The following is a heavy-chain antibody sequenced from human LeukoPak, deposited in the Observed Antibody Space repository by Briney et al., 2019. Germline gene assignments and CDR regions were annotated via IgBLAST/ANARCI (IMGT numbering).Heavy chain of an antibody. J-gene: IGHJ4*02. CDR3: ARLAAPAERVLDSSGYRSPYFDY. Sequence: PSETLSLTCTVSGGSISSGGYYWSWIRQHPGKGLEWIGYMYFSGSTNYNPSLKSRVTISVDTSKNQFSLKLSSVTAADTAVYYCARLAAPAERVLDSSGYRSPYFDYWGQGTLVTVSS. CDR1: GGSISSGGYY. D-gene: IGHD3-22*01. V-gene: IGHV4-61*08. CDR2: MYFSGST.